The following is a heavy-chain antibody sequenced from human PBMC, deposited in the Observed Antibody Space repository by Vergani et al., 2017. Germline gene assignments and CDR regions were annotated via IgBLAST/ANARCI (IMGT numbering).Heavy chain of an antibody. Sequence: QVQLQESGPGLVKPSQTLSLTCTVSGGSISSGSYYWSWIRQPAGKGLEWIGRIYTSGTTNYNPSLKSRVTISVDTSKNQFSLKLSSVTAADTAVYYCARGRWIAAPRPFDYWGQGTLVTVSS. J-gene: IGHJ4*02. CDR2: IYTSGTT. V-gene: IGHV4-61*02. CDR1: GGSISSGSYY. CDR3: ARGRWIAAPRPFDY. D-gene: IGHD6-6*01.